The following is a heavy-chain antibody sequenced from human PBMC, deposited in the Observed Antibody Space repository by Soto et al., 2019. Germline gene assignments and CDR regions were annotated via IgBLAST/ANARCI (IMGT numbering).Heavy chain of an antibody. V-gene: IGHV3-23*01. CDR2: ISGSGGST. J-gene: IGHJ6*03. CDR1: GFTFRSYA. D-gene: IGHD2-2*01. Sequence: EVQLLESGGGLVQPGGSLRLSCAASGFTFRSYAMSWVRQAPGKGLEWVSAISGSGGSTYYADSVKGRFTISRDNSKNTLYLQMNSLRAEDTAVYYCAKPLGYCSSTSCYGHYYYYYMDVWGKGTTVTVSS. CDR3: AKPLGYCSSTSCYGHYYYYYMDV.